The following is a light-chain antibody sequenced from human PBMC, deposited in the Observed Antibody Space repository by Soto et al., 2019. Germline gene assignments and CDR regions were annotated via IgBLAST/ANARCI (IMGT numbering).Light chain of an antibody. V-gene: IGKV3-20*01. CDR3: QQYGSSPRT. J-gene: IGKJ2*01. CDR1: QSVNSNY. CDR2: GAS. Sequence: VLTQSPGTLSLSPGERATLSCRASQSVNSNYLAWYQQKPGQAPRLLIFGASSRATGSPDRFSGSGSGTDFTLTISRLEPEDFAVYYCQQYGSSPRTFGQGTKLEIQ.